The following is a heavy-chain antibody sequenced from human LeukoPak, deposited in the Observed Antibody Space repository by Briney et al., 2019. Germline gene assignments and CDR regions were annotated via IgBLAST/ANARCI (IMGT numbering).Heavy chain of an antibody. Sequence: GGSLRLSCAASGFTFNNYGMSWVRQAPGKGLEWVSVIYSGGSTYYADSVKGRFTISRDNSKNTLYLQMNSLRAEDTAVYYCARVQGGCRWFDPWGQGTLVTVSS. D-gene: IGHD6-19*01. CDR3: ARVQGGCRWFDP. CDR2: IYSGGST. J-gene: IGHJ5*02. CDR1: GFTFNNYG. V-gene: IGHV3-53*01.